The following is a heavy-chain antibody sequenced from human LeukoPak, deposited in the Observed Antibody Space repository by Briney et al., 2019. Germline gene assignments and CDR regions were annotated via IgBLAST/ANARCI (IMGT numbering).Heavy chain of an antibody. CDR2: ISWNSGSI. CDR3: ARAGPPKAFDI. J-gene: IGHJ3*02. Sequence: PGGSLRLSCAVSGFTFDDYAMHWVRQAPGKGLEWVSGISWNSGSIGYADSVKGRFTISRDNAKNSLYLQMNSLRAEDTALYYCARAGPPKAFDIWGQGTMVTVSS. V-gene: IGHV3-9*01. CDR1: GFTFDDYA.